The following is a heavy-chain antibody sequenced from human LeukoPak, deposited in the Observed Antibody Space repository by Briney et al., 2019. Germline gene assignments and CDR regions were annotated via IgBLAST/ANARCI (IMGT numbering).Heavy chain of an antibody. J-gene: IGHJ6*04. CDR1: GFTFSSYG. D-gene: IGHD6-25*01. CDR2: TWYDGSNK. CDR3: ARDPYSSGRGYYGMDV. Sequence: PGRSLRLSCAASGFTFSSYGMHWVRQAPGKGLEWVAVTWYDGSNKYYADSVKGRFTISRDNSKNTLYLQMNSLRAEDTAVYSCARDPYSSGRGYYGMDVWGKGTTVTVSS. V-gene: IGHV3-33*01.